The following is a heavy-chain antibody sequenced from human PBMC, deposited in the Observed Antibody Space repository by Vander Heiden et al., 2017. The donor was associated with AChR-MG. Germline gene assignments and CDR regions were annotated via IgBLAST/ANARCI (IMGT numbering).Heavy chain of an antibody. CDR3: AREGFWSGYYPDDAFDI. J-gene: IGHJ3*02. Sequence: QVQLVQSGAEVKKPGASVKVSCKASGYTFTSYDINWVRQATGQGLEWMGWMNPNSGNTGYAQKFQGRVTMTRNTSISTAYMELSSLRSEDTAVYYCAREGFWSGYYPDDAFDIWGQGTMVTVSS. CDR1: GYTFTSYD. CDR2: MNPNSGNT. D-gene: IGHD3-3*01. V-gene: IGHV1-8*01.